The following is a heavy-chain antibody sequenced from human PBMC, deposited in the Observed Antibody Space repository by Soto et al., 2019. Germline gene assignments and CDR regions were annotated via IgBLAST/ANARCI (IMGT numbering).Heavy chain of an antibody. Sequence: ASVKVSCKASGYTFTSYDINWVRQATGQGLEWMGWMNPNSGNTGYAQKFQGRVTMTRNTSISTAYMELSSLRSEDTAVYYCARGEGHCDFWSGYYYYYYGMDVWGQGTTVTVSS. CDR3: ARGEGHCDFWSGYYYYYYGMDV. V-gene: IGHV1-8*01. D-gene: IGHD3-3*01. CDR2: MNPNSGNT. CDR1: GYTFTSYD. J-gene: IGHJ6*02.